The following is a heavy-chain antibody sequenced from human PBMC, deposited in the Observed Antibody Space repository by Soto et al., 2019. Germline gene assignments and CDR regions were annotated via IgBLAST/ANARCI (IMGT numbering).Heavy chain of an antibody. J-gene: IGHJ5*02. CDR2: IYYSGST. D-gene: IGHD3-3*01. Sequence: SETLSLTCTVSGGSISSYYWSWIRQPPGKGLVWIGYIYYSGSTNYNPSLKSRVTISVDTSKNQFSLKLSSVTAADTAVYYCGRVGTIFGPWGQGTLVTVSS. CDR3: GRVGTIFGP. CDR1: GGSISSYY. V-gene: IGHV4-59*01.